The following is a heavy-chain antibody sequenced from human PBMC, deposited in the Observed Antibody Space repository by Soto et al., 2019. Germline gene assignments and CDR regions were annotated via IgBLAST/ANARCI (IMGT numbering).Heavy chain of an antibody. V-gene: IGHV1-2*02. J-gene: IGHJ3*01. CDR3: ARVMDTYSGPHLDR. CDR2: INPNTDGT. D-gene: IGHD1-26*01. Sequence: ASVKVSCKASGYTFIGYYIHWVRQAPGQGLEWMGWINPNTDGTNYAQKFQGRVTMTRATSISTAYMELSRLRSDDTAVYYCARVMDTYSGPHLDRWGQGTMVTVSS. CDR1: GYTFIGYY.